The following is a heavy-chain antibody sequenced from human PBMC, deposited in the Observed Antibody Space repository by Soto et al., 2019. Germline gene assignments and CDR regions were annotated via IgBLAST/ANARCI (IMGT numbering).Heavy chain of an antibody. J-gene: IGHJ3*02. CDR2: ISAYNGNT. CDR1: GYTFTSYG. CDR3: ARTPYDILSCYPPVLGAFDI. V-gene: IGHV1-18*01. D-gene: IGHD3-9*01. Sequence: ASVKVSCKASGYTFTSYGISWVRQAPGQGLEWMGWISAYNGNTNYAQKLQGRVTMTTDTSTSTAYMELRSLRSDDTAVYYCARTPYDILSCYPPVLGAFDIWGQGTRVTVSS.